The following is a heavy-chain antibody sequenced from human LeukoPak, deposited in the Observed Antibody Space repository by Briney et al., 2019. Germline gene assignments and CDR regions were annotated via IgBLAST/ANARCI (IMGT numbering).Heavy chain of an antibody. CDR2: IYSGST. CDR1: GGSISNNY. V-gene: IGHV4-59*01. J-gene: IGHJ4*02. D-gene: IGHD3-10*01. CDR3: AREGGSGTYYNS. Sequence: SETLSLTCSVSGGSISNNYWSWIRQPPGKGLEWIGNIYSGSTNYNPSLKSRVTISVDTSKSQFSLKLSSVTAADTAAYYCAREGGSGTYYNSWGQGTLVTVSS.